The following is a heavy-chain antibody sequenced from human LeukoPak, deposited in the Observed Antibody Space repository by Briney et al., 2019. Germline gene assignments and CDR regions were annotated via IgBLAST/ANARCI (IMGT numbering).Heavy chain of an antibody. CDR3: AKDTGDYYDSSGYYYAGWFHP. Sequence: PGGSVRLSCAASGFTFSTYGMGWVRQTPGKGLEWVSALSGSGDYTYYADSVRGRFTISRDNSKNTLFLQMNSLRPEDSAVYSCAKDTGDYYDSSGYYYAGWFHPWGQGTLVTVSS. CDR2: LSGSGDYT. CDR1: GFTFSTYG. J-gene: IGHJ5*02. D-gene: IGHD3-22*01. V-gene: IGHV3-23*01.